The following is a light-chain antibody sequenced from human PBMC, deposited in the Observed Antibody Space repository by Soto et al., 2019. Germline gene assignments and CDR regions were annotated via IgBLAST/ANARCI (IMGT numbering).Light chain of an antibody. CDR3: SSYTSSSTRV. CDR2: DVS. V-gene: IGLV2-14*01. J-gene: IGLJ1*01. CDR1: SSDVGGYNY. Sequence: QSVLTQPASVSGSPGQSITISCTGTSSDVGGYNYVSWYQQHPGKAPKLMIYDVSNRPSGVSNRFSGSKSGNTASLTISGLPAEDEADYYCSSYTSSSTRVFGTGTSSPS.